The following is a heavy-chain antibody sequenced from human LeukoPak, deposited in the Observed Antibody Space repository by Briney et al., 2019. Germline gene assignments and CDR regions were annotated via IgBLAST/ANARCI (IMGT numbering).Heavy chain of an antibody. D-gene: IGHD3-3*01. CDR3: ARRFLEWFSFDY. V-gene: IGHV4-39*01. CDR1: GGSISSSSYY. CDR2: IYYSGST. J-gene: IGHJ4*02. Sequence: SETLSLTCTVSGGSISSSSYYWGWIRQPPGKGLKWIGSIYYSGSTYYNPSLKSRVTISVDTSKNQFSLKLSSVTAADTAVYYCARRFLEWFSFDYWGQGTLVTVSS.